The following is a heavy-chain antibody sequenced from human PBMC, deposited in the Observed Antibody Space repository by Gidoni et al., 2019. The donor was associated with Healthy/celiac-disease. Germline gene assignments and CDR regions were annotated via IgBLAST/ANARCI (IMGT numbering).Heavy chain of an antibody. CDR2: LNHSGST. CDR1: GGSFSGYY. Sequence: QVQLQQWGAGLWKPSETLSLPCAVYGGSFSGYYWSWIRQPPGKGLEWIGELNHSGSTNYDPSLTRRVTISVDTSKNQFSLKLSSVTAADTAVYYCARALGWLQVRYFDLWGRGTLVTVSS. CDR3: ARALGWLQVRYFDL. D-gene: IGHD5-12*01. J-gene: IGHJ2*01. V-gene: IGHV4-34*01.